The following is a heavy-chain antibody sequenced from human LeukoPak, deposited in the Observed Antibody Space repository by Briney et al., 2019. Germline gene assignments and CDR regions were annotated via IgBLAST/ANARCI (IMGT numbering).Heavy chain of an antibody. CDR3: ARMTHTLGATYSHFDY. D-gene: IGHD3-16*01. Sequence: ASVKVSCKASGYPFTNFYVHWVRLAPGQGLEWLGWTHPFSGDTIYAQKFQGRVTMTRDTSISTAYMELTSLTSDDTAVYYCARMTHTLGATYSHFDYWGQGTLVTVSS. V-gene: IGHV1-2*02. CDR1: GYPFTNFY. CDR2: THPFSGDT. J-gene: IGHJ4*02.